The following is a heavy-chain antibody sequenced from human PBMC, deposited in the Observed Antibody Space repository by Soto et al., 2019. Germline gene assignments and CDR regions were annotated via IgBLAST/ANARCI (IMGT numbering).Heavy chain of an antibody. V-gene: IGHV3-30-3*01. CDR3: SRADPTVALGVCDP. J-gene: IGHJ5*02. CDR1: GFIFSSYT. D-gene: IGHD4-17*01. CDR2: ISYDGSSK. Sequence: QVQLVESGGGVVQPGRSLRLSCAASGFIFSSYTMHWVRQAPGKGLEWVAVISYDGSSKYYADSVKGRFTISRDNSKNTLYLQMNSLRAEDTAVYYCSRADPTVALGVCDPWGQGTLVTVSS.